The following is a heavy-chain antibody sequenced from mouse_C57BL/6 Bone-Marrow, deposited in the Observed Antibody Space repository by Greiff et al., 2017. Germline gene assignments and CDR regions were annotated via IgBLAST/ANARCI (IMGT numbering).Heavy chain of an antibody. CDR2: IYPGDGDT. CDR3: ARQGAYYGYDEGYYAMDY. Sequence: VQVVESGAELVKPGASVKISCKASGYAFSSYWMNWVKQRPGKGLEWIGQIYPGDGDTNYNGKFKGKATLTADKSSSTAYMQLSSLTSEDSAVYFCARQGAYYGYDEGYYAMDYWGQGTSVTVSS. CDR1: GYAFSSYW. J-gene: IGHJ4*01. V-gene: IGHV1-80*01. D-gene: IGHD2-9*01.